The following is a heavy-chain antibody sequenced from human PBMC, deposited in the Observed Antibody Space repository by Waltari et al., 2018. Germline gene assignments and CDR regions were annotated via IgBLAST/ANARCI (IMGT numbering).Heavy chain of an antibody. J-gene: IGHJ2*01. CDR1: GYSFTSYY. CDR2: INPNSGGT. D-gene: IGHD1-1*01. Sequence: QVQVVQSGAEVKKPGASVKVSCKASGYSFTSYYIHWVRQAPGQGLEWMGWINPNSGGTNYAQKFQGRVTMTRDTSISTAYMELSRLRSDDTAVYYCARDFSRTNWYFDLWGRGTLVTVSS. CDR3: ARDFSRTNWYFDL. V-gene: IGHV1-2*02.